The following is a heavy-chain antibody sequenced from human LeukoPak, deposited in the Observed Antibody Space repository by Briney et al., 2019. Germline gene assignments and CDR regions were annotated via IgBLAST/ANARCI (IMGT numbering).Heavy chain of an antibody. CDR1: GFTFSSYW. CDR3: ARGQVLLWFGEPAPGFDY. CDR2: INSDGSST. Sequence: PGGSLRLSCAASGFTFSSYWMHWVRQAPGKGLVWVSRINSDGSSTSYADSVKGRFTISRDNAKNTLYLQMNSLGAEDTAVYYCARGQVLLWFGEPAPGFDYWGQGTLVTVSS. D-gene: IGHD3-10*01. J-gene: IGHJ4*02. V-gene: IGHV3-74*01.